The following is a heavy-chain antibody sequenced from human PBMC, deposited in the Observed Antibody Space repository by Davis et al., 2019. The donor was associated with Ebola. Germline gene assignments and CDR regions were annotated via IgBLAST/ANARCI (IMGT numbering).Heavy chain of an antibody. Sequence: KVSRKGSRYSFTSYWIGWLRQLPGKGREWMGIIYPGDSDTRYSPSFQGQVTISADKSISTAYLQWSSLKASDTAMYYCARRVAAARWYFDYWGQGTLVTVSS. CDR2: IYPGDSDT. CDR1: RYSFTSYW. D-gene: IGHD6-13*01. CDR3: ARRVAAARWYFDY. V-gene: IGHV5-51*01. J-gene: IGHJ4*02.